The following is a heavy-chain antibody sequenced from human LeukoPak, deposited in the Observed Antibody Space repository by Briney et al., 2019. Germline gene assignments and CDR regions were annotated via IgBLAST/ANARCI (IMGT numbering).Heavy chain of an antibody. CDR2: IYPGDSDT. Sequence: GESLEISFKGSGYRFTSYWIGWVRQMPGKGLEWMGIIYPGDSDTRYSPSFQGQVTISADKSISTAYLQWSSLKASDTAMYYCARRYHYGSGSYYFDYWGQGTLVTVSS. V-gene: IGHV5-51*01. D-gene: IGHD3-10*01. CDR3: ARRYHYGSGSYYFDY. J-gene: IGHJ4*02. CDR1: GYRFTSYW.